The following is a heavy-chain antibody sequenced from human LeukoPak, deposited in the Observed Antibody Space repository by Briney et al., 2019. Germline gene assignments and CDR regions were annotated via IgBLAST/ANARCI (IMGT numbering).Heavy chain of an antibody. J-gene: IGHJ4*02. D-gene: IGHD2-2*01. Sequence: PGGSLRLSCAASGFTFSSYWMSWVRQAPGKGLEWVANIKQDGSEKYYVDSVKGRFTISRDNAKNSLYLQVNSLRAEDTAVYYCARDLGYCSSTSCSSYWGQGTLVTVSS. CDR3: ARDLGYCSSTSCSSY. CDR2: IKQDGSEK. CDR1: GFTFSSYW. V-gene: IGHV3-7*01.